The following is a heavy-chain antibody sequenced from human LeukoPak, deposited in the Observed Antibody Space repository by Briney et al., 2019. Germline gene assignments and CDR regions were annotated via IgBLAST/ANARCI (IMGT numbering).Heavy chain of an antibody. CDR3: VSPRGFSYGYFDY. Sequence: SSETLSLTCTVSGGSIRSSTYYWAWIRQPPGKGLEWIGTIHYTGTTYYNPSLKSRVTISVDTSKNQFSLNLSSVTAADTAVYYCVSPRGFSYGYFDYWGQGTLVTVSS. CDR1: GGSIRSSTYY. CDR2: IHYTGTT. J-gene: IGHJ4*02. D-gene: IGHD5-18*01. V-gene: IGHV4-39*01.